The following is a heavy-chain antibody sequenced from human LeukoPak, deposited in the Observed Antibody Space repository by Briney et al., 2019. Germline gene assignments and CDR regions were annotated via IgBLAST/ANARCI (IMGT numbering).Heavy chain of an antibody. CDR2: ISGDGGST. J-gene: IGHJ6*02. CDR1: GFNFDGYA. Sequence: GGSLRLSCTASGFNFDGYAMHWVRQAPGKGLEWVSLISGDGGSTYYADSVKGRFTISRDNSKNSLYLQMNSLRTEDTALYYCAKDTWGSRRSGSYSFYYYGMDVWGQGTTVTVSS. V-gene: IGHV3-43*02. CDR3: AKDTWGSRRSGSYSFYYYGMDV. D-gene: IGHD3-10*01.